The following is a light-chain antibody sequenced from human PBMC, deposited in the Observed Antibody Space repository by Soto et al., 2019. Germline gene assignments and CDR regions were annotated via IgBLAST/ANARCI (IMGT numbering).Light chain of an antibody. CDR3: QQYNSYSWT. V-gene: IGKV1-27*01. CDR2: AAS. Sequence: DIHMTQSPSSLSPSLGDRVTITARASQGISNYLAWYQQKPGKVPKLLIYAASTLQSGVPSRFSGSGSGTDFTLTISSLQPDDFATYYCQQYNSYSWTFGQGTKVDIK. CDR1: QGISNY. J-gene: IGKJ1*01.